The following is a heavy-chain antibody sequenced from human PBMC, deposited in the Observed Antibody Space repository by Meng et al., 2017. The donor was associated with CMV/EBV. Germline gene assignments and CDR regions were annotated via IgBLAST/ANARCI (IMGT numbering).Heavy chain of an antibody. J-gene: IGHJ4*02. V-gene: IGHV3-66*04. CDR3: ARRGGADY. D-gene: IGHD3-10*01. CDR2: IYSGGST. Sequence: VQGVELGGGLVRPGWSLSPSCAAPGFTVSSNYMSWVRQAPGRGLGWVSVIYSGGSTYYADSVKGRFTISRDNSKNTLYLQMNSLRAEDTAVYYCARRGGADYWGQGTLVTVSS. CDR1: GFTVSSNY.